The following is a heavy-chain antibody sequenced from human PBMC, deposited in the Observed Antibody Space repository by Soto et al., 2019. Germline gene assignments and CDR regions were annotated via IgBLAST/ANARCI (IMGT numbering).Heavy chain of an antibody. CDR2: IFDGGSA. CDR3: VSVEGTPTVTGDYYYAADA. V-gene: IGHV4-59*12. CDR1: GGTITYYY. Sequence: PSETLSLTCTVSGGTITYYYWSWIRQAPGKGLEWLGYIFDGGSANYNPSLKSRVSFSLDKSQSQLSLKLTSVTGADTAIYYCVSVEGTPTVTGDYYYAADAWGQGTAVTVSS. J-gene: IGHJ6*02. D-gene: IGHD4-17*01.